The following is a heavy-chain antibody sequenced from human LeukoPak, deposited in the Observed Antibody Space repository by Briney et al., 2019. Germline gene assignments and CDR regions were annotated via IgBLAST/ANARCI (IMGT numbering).Heavy chain of an antibody. CDR2: ISGRGGST. V-gene: IGHV3-23*01. D-gene: IGHD5-12*01. J-gene: IGHJ4*02. CDR3: AKDPYIVATVVGLDY. Sequence: PGGSLRLSCAASEFTFSSYAMSWVRQAPGKGLEWVSGISGRGGSTYYADSVKGRFTISRDNSKNTLYLQMNSLRAEDTAVYYCAKDPYIVATVVGLDYWGQGTLVTVSS. CDR1: EFTFSSYA.